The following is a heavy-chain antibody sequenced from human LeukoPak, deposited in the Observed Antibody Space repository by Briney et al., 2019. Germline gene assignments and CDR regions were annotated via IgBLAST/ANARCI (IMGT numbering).Heavy chain of an antibody. D-gene: IGHD3-22*01. Sequence: PSETLSLTCAVYGGSFSGYYWSWIRQPPGKGLEWIGEINHSGSTNYNPSLKSRVTISVDTSKNQFSLKLSSVTAADTAVYYCARADGNYYDSSGYYKLYHDAFDIWGKGTMVTVSS. CDR3: ARADGNYYDSSGYYKLYHDAFDI. CDR2: INHSGST. V-gene: IGHV4-34*01. J-gene: IGHJ3*02. CDR1: GGSFSGYY.